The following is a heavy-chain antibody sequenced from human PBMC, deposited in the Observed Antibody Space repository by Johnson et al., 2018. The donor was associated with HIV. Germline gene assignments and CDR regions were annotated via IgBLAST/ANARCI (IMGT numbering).Heavy chain of an antibody. CDR1: GFTFDDYG. J-gene: IGHJ3*02. CDR3: ARGHSSSSDAFDI. CDR2: IYSGGST. V-gene: IGHV3-66*01. Sequence: VQLVESGGGVVRPGGSLRLSCAASGFTFDDYGMSWVRQAPGKGLEWVSVIYSGGSTYYADSVKGRFTISRDNSKNTLYLQMNSLRAEDTAVYYCARGHSSSSDAFDIWGQGTMVTVSS. D-gene: IGHD6-6*01.